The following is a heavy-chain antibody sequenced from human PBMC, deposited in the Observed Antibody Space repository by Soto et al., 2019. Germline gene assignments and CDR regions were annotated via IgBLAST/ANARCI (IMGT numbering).Heavy chain of an antibody. CDR2: ISWNSGSI. V-gene: IGHV3-9*01. CDR1: GFTFDDYA. Sequence: EVQLVESGGGLVQPGRSLRLSCAASGFTFDDYAMHWVRQAPGKGLEWVSGISWNSGSIGYADSVKGRFTISRDNAKNSLYLQLHSLRAEDTALYYCAKEVNGSGWYYYYYGMEVWGQGTPVTVSS. J-gene: IGHJ6*02. D-gene: IGHD6-19*01. CDR3: AKEVNGSGWYYYYYGMEV.